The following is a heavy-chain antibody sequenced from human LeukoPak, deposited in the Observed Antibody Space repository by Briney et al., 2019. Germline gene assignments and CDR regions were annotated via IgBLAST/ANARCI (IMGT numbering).Heavy chain of an antibody. CDR1: GYTLTELC. Sequence: ASVKVSCKVSGYTLTELCMHWVRQAPGKGLEWMGGFDPEDGETIYAQKFQGRVTMTEDTSTDTAYMELSSLRSEDTAVYYCATGWATGSSRSFDYWGQGTLVTDSS. D-gene: IGHD6-13*01. CDR2: FDPEDGET. V-gene: IGHV1-24*01. J-gene: IGHJ4*02. CDR3: ATGWATGSSRSFDY.